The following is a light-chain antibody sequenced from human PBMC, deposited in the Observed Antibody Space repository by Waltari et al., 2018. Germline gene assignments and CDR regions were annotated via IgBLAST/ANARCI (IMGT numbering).Light chain of an antibody. CDR3: QKYNSAPLT. V-gene: IGKV1-27*01. CDR2: AAS. J-gene: IGKJ4*01. CDR1: QGFSNF. Sequence: DIQMTQSPSSLSASVGDRVTITCRASQGFSNFLPWYQQKPGKVPKLLIYAASTLQSGVPSRFSGSGSGTDFTLTISSLQPEDVATYYCQKYNSAPLTFGGGTKVEIK.